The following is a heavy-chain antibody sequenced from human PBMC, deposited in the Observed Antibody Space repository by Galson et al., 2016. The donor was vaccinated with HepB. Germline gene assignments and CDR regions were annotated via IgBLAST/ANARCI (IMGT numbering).Heavy chain of an antibody. J-gene: IGHJ4*02. CDR2: MNPNSGKA. CDR1: GYTFTSHE. V-gene: IGHV1-8*01. Sequence: SVKVSCKASGYTFTSHEINWVRQATGQGLEWMGWMNPNSGKAGYAQKFQGRVTMTRDTSISSVYMELSSLRSEDSAVYYCARAIVGATKFRVYFDSWGQGTLVTVSS. CDR3: ARAIVGATKFRVYFDS. D-gene: IGHD1-26*01.